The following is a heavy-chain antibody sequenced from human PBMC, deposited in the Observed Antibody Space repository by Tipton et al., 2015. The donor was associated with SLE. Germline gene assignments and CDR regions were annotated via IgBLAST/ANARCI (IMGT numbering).Heavy chain of an antibody. CDR2: IYYSGGT. CDR1: GGSISSYY. V-gene: IGHV4-59*12. J-gene: IGHJ3*02. Sequence: TLSLTCTVSGGSISSYYWSWIRQPPGKGLEWIGYIYYSGGTNYNPSLKSRVTMSVDTSKNQFFMRLSSATAADTAVYYCAREVITITDSDAFDIWGQGTMVTVSS. CDR3: AREVITITDSDAFDI. D-gene: IGHD2-21*01.